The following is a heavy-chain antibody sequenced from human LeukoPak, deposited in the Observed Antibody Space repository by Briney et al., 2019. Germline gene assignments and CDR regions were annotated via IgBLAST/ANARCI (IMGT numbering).Heavy chain of an antibody. CDR2: ISSSGTG. V-gene: IGHV3-69-1*01. CDR3: AKDHSTPTIYDILTGYYQHFDY. D-gene: IGHD3-9*01. J-gene: IGHJ4*02. CDR1: GFTFSDYF. Sequence: PGGSLRLSCAASGFTFSDYFMSWIRQAPGKGLEWLSHISSSGTGYYADSVKGRFTISRDNSKNTLYLQMNSLRAEDTAVYYCAKDHSTPTIYDILTGYYQHFDYWGQGTLVTVSS.